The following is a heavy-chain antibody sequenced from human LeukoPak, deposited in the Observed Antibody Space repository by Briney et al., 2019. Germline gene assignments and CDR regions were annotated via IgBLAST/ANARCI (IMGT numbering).Heavy chain of an antibody. CDR1: GFTFSSYA. CDR2: ISGSGGST. CDR3: AKRGGYYYDSSGLFDY. J-gene: IGHJ4*02. V-gene: IGHV3-23*01. D-gene: IGHD3-22*01. Sequence: GGSLRLSCAASGFTFSSYAMSWVRQAPGKGLEWVSAISGSGGSTYYADSVKGRFTISRDNFKNTLYLQMNSLRAEDMAVYYCAKRGGYYYDSSGLFDYWGQGTLVTVSS.